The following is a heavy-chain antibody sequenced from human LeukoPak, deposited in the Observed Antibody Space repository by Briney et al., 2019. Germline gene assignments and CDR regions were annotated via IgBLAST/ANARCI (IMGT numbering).Heavy chain of an antibody. CDR2: MSISGST. J-gene: IGHJ3*02. CDR3: AREGTFDI. CDR1: GDSISSYY. Sequence: SETLSLTCTVSGDSISSYYWSWIRQPAGKGLEWIGRMSISGSTNYNPSLKSRVTMSVDTSKNQFSLKVSSVTAADTAVYYCAREGTFDIWGQGTMVTVSS. V-gene: IGHV4-4*07.